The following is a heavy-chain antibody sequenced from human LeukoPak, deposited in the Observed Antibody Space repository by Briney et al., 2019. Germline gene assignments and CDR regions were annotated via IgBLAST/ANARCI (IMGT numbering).Heavy chain of an antibody. CDR1: GGSISSGGYS. CDR2: IYYSGST. CDR3: ARGGAYGADSDY. D-gene: IGHD4-17*01. Sequence: SQILSLTCTVSGGSISSGGYSWSWIRQHPGKGLEWIGYIYYSGSTYYNPSLKSRVTISVDTSKNQFSLKLCSVTAADTAVYYCARGGAYGADSDYWGQGTLVTVSS. V-gene: IGHV4-31*03. J-gene: IGHJ4*02.